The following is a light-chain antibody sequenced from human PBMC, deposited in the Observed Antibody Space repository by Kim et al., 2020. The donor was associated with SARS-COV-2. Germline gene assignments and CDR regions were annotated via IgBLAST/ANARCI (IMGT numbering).Light chain of an antibody. CDR3: QAWDSSTHNYV. CDR1: ILGDNC. V-gene: IGLV3-1*01. Sequence: SPANPASITCAGDILGDNCVSWYHQKPGQSAVGVIYQDKQRPSGIPERFSGSNSGNTATLTISGTQAMDEADYYCQAWDSSTHNYVFGAGTKVTVL. CDR2: QDK. J-gene: IGLJ1*01.